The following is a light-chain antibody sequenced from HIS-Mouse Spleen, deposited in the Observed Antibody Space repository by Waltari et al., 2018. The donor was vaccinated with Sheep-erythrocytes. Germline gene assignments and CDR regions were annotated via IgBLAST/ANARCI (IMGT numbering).Light chain of an antibody. J-gene: IGKJ2*01. V-gene: IGKV1-13*02. CDR3: QQFNSHPMYT. Sequence: AIQLTQSPSSLSASVGDRVNITCRASQGISSALAWYQQKPGKTPKLLIYDASSLESGVPSRFSGSGSGTDFTLTISSLQPEDFATYYCQQFNSHPMYTFGQGTKLEIK. CDR2: DAS. CDR1: QGISSA.